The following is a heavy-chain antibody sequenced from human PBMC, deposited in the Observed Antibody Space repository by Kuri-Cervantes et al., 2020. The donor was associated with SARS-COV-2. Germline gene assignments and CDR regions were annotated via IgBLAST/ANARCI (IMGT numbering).Heavy chain of an antibody. Sequence: ASVKVSCKASGYTFTSYDINWVRQATGQGLEWMGWISTYNGDTGYAQKFQGRVTMTRNTSISTAYMELSSLRSEDTAVYYCARLREDSSSWYEYYYYGMDVWGQGTTVTVSS. CDR2: ISTYNGDT. D-gene: IGHD6-13*01. J-gene: IGHJ6*02. V-gene: IGHV1-8*01. CDR3: ARLREDSSSWYEYYYYGMDV. CDR1: GYTFTSYD.